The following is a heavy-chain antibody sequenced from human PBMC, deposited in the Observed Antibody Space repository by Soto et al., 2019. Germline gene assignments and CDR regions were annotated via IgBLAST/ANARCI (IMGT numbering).Heavy chain of an antibody. D-gene: IGHD6-19*01. CDR2: MSYDGSNK. J-gene: IGHJ4*02. Sequence: QVRLVESGGGVVQPGRSLRLSCAASGFIFSNYGMHWVRQAPGKGLEWVAVMSYDGSNKYYADSVKGRFTIYRDNSKKTVYLQMNSLRREDTAVYYCAKDEGSAWFLSDYWGQGTLVTVSP. CDR3: AKDEGSAWFLSDY. V-gene: IGHV3-30*18. CDR1: GFIFSNYG.